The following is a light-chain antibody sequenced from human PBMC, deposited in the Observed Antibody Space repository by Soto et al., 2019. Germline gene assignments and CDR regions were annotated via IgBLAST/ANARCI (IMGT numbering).Light chain of an antibody. Sequence: EVVLTQSPDTLSLSPGERATLSCRASQSVASNYLAWYQQKPGQTPRLLIFDASRRATGIPDRFSGSGSGTDFTLTISRLEPEDFAVYYCQHYGGSVLVTFGGGAKVEIK. CDR1: QSVASNY. J-gene: IGKJ4*01. V-gene: IGKV3-20*01. CDR3: QHYGGSVLVT. CDR2: DAS.